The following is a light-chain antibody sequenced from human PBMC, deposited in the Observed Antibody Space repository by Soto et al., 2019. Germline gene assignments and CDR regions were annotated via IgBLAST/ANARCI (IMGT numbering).Light chain of an antibody. J-gene: IGKJ2*01. CDR2: GAS. V-gene: IGKV3-20*01. CDR3: QQHGTSLST. CDR1: QSVSSSY. Sequence: EIVLTQSPGTLSLSPGERATLSCRASQSVSSSYLAWYQQRPGQAPRLLIYGASSRTTGVPDRFSGGGSGTDVTLAINRLEPEDFAVYYCQQHGTSLSTFCQWTKLESK.